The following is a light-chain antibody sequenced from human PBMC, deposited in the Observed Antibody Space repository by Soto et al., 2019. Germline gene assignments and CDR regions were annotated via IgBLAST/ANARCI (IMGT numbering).Light chain of an antibody. J-gene: IGLJ1*01. CDR3: TSYAGGNNV. Sequence: QSALTQPPSASGSPGQSVTISCTGTRSDVGGYNYVSWYQQYPGKVPKLMVYEVNKRPSGVLDRFSGSKSGKTASLTFSGLQAEDEADYYCTSYAGGNNVFGTGTKVTVL. CDR2: EVN. CDR1: RSDVGGYNY. V-gene: IGLV2-8*01.